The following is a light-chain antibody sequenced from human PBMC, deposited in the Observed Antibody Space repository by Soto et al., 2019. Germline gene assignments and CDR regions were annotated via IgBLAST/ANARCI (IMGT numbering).Light chain of an antibody. CDR3: SAWDASLNGYV. J-gene: IGLJ1*01. V-gene: IGLV1-44*01. Sequence: QSVLTQPPSASGTPGQRVTISCSGSSSKIGSKTVNWYQQLPGTAPKLLIFSNYQRPSGVPDRFSGSKSGTSASLAIIGLQSEDEADYYCSAWDASLNGYVFGTGTKVTVL. CDR2: SNY. CDR1: SSKIGSKT.